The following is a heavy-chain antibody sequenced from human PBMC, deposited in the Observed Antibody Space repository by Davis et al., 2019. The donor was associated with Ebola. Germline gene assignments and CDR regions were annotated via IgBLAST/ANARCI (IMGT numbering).Heavy chain of an antibody. CDR1: GGSFSGYY. D-gene: IGHD5-18*01. CDR2: INHSGST. J-gene: IGHJ4*02. Sequence: MPSETLSLTCAVYGGSFSGYYWSWIRQPPGKGLEWIGEINHSGSTNYNPSLKSRVTISVDTSKNQFSLKLSSVTAADTAVYYCARDAGYSYGFDYWGQGTLVTVSS. CDR3: ARDAGYSYGFDY. V-gene: IGHV4-34*01.